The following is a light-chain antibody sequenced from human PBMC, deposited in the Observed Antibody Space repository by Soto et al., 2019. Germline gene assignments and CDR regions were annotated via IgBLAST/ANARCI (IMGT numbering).Light chain of an antibody. V-gene: IGLV1-40*01. CDR2: ANT. CDR1: SSNIGAGID. J-gene: IGLJ2*01. Sequence: QAVVTQPPSVSGVPGQRVTISCTGSSSNIGAGIDVHWYQKFPGTAPKLLIYANTNRPSGVPDRFSGSKSGTSASLAITGLQAEDEADYYCQSYDNSLSGPVFGGGTKLTVL. CDR3: QSYDNSLSGPV.